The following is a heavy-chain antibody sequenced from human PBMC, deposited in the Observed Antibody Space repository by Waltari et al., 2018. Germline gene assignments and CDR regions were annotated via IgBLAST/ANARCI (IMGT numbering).Heavy chain of an antibody. D-gene: IGHD2-15*01. V-gene: IGHV4-38-2*01. CDR1: GYSISSGYS. CDR3: ARTGWFSPYYMDV. J-gene: IGHJ6*03. Sequence: QVQLQESGPGLVKPSETLSLTCAVSGYSISSGYSWGWIRQPPGKGLEWIGSIYHSGSTYYNPSLRSRVTISVDTSKNQFSLKLSSVTAADTAVYYCARTGWFSPYYMDVWGKGTTVTVSS. CDR2: IYHSGST.